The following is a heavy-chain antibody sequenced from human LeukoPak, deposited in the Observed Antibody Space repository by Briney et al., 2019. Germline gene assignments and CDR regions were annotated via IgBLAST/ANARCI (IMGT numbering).Heavy chain of an antibody. Sequence: GGSLRLSCAASGFTFDDFDMHWVRQTPGKGLEWVSGISWNNGTLGYADSVKGRFTISRDNAKNSLFLQMSSLRAEDTALYYCAKDIGQYVGFDNWGQGTLVTVSS. D-gene: IGHD1-26*01. J-gene: IGHJ4*02. CDR2: ISWNNGTL. V-gene: IGHV3-9*01. CDR1: GFTFDDFD. CDR3: AKDIGQYVGFDN.